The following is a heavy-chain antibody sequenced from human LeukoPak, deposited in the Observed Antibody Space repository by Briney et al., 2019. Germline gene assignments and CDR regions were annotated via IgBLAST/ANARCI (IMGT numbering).Heavy chain of an antibody. J-gene: IGHJ3*02. Sequence: GGSLRLSCAASGFTFSSYWMSWVRQAPGKGLEWVSAISGSGGSTYYADSVKGRFTISRDNSKNTLYLQMNSLRAEDTAVYYCAKCVVVPAASDDAFDIWGQGTMVTVSS. D-gene: IGHD2-2*01. CDR1: GFTFSSYW. CDR2: ISGSGGST. CDR3: AKCVVVPAASDDAFDI. V-gene: IGHV3-23*01.